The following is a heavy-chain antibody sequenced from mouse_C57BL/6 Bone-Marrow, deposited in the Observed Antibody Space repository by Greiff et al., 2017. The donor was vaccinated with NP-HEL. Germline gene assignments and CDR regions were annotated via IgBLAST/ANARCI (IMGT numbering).Heavy chain of an antibody. CDR3: ARSLLWFSMEY. J-gene: IGHJ4*01. D-gene: IGHD2-2*01. CDR2: IHPSSGGT. Sequence: VQLQQPGAELVKPGASVKLSCKASGYTFTSYWMHWVKQRPGQGLEWIGMIHPSSGGTNYNEKFKSKATLTVDKSSSTAYMQLSSLTSEDSAVYYCARSLLWFSMEYWGQGTTVTVSS. CDR1: GYTFTSYW. V-gene: IGHV1-64*01.